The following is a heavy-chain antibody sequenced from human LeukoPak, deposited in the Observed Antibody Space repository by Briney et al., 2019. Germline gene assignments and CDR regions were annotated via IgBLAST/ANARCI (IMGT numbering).Heavy chain of an antibody. CDR2: INPNSGGT. V-gene: IGHV1-2*02. D-gene: IGHD3-22*01. Sequence: ASVKVSCKVSGYTLTELSMHWVRQAPGQGLEWMGWINPNSGGTNYAQKFQGRVTMTRDTSISTAYMELSRLRSDDTAVYYCARDYYYDSSGYYGLGPWGQGTLVTVSS. J-gene: IGHJ5*02. CDR3: ARDYYYDSSGYYGLGP. CDR1: GYTLTELS.